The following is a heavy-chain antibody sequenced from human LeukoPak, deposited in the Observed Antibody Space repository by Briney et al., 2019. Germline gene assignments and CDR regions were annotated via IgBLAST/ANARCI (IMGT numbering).Heavy chain of an antibody. V-gene: IGHV4-39*01. Sequence: PSETLSLTCDVSGVSISGTNYYWGWIRQPPGMGLEWIGSIHYRLPTFYNPLLKSRVTISVDTSKNQISLRLRSVTAADTAVYYCARPEEEDGYNAKTPDYWGQGTLVTVSS. CDR3: ARPEEEDGYNAKTPDY. CDR1: GVSISGTNYY. D-gene: IGHD5-24*01. CDR2: IHYRLPT. J-gene: IGHJ4*02.